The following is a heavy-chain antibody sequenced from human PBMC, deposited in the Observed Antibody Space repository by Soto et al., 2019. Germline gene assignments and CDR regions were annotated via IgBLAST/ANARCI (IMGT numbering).Heavy chain of an antibody. CDR1: GYTFSGFY. J-gene: IGHJ4*02. CDR2: INPNSGGT. CDR3: ASAAVTGTAGLDF. Sequence: ASVKGSCKASGYTFSGFYMHWVRQAPGQGLEWMGWINPNSGGTKSAEKFQGRVTMTRDTSISTAYMELSGLTSDDTAVYYCASAAVTGTAGLDFWGQGTQVTSPQ. V-gene: IGHV1-2*02. D-gene: IGHD6-19*01.